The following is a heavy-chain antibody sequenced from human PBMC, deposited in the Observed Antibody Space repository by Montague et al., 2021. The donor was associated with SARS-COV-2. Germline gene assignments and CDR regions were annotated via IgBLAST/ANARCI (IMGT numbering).Heavy chain of an antibody. J-gene: IGHJ5*02. Sequence: TLSLTCTVSGGSISSASYYWSWIRQPAGKGLEWIGHIYSTVITNYNPSLKSRVTISVDLSKNQFSLKMTSETAADTAVYYCARDPHDYGWFDPWGQGTLVTVSS. D-gene: IGHD4-17*01. CDR1: GGSISSASYY. V-gene: IGHV4-61*09. CDR2: IYSTVIT. CDR3: ARDPHDYGWFDP.